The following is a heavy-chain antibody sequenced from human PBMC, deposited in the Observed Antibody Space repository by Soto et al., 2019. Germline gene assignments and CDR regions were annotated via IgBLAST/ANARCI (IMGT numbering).Heavy chain of an antibody. CDR2: ISYDGSNK. J-gene: IGHJ6*02. Sequence: GGSLRLSCAASGFTFSSYAMHWVRQAPGKGLEWVAVISYDGSNKYYADSVKGRFTISRDNSKNTLYLQMNSLRAEDTAVYYCARGGRHLAAPYYYYGMDVWGQGTTVTVSS. CDR1: GFTFSSYA. D-gene: IGHD1-26*01. CDR3: ARGGRHLAAPYYYYGMDV. V-gene: IGHV3-30-3*01.